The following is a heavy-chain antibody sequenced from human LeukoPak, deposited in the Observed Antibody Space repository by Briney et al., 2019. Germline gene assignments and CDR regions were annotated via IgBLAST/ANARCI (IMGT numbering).Heavy chain of an antibody. Sequence: ASVKVSCKASGYTFTGYSMHWVRQAPGQGLEWMGRINPNSGGTNYAQKFQGRVTMTRDTSISTAYMELSRLRSDDTAVYYCATAPSASRYFDWLSPFDYWGQGTLVTVSS. D-gene: IGHD3-9*01. CDR1: GYTFTGYS. CDR3: ATAPSASRYFDWLSPFDY. CDR2: INPNSGGT. V-gene: IGHV1-2*06. J-gene: IGHJ4*02.